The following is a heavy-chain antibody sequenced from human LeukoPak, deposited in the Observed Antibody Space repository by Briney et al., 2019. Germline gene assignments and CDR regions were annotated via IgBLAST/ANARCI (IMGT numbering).Heavy chain of an antibody. V-gene: IGHV3-48*02. D-gene: IGHD3-22*01. CDR1: GLTLSTSS. Sequence: PGGSPRLSCAASGLTLSTSSMNWVSQDPGKWPEWLAYISSSGSSIFSAYSVKGRFTISRDNEENSLFVDMQRLRHGDTAVYHCARVKYYDSTYSFKRPLDIGAGGTMFSVS. CDR3: ARVKYYDSTYSFKRPLDI. CDR2: ISSSGSSI. J-gene: IGHJ3*02.